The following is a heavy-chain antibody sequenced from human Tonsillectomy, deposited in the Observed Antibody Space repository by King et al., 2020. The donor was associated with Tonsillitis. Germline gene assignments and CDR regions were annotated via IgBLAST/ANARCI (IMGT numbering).Heavy chain of an antibody. V-gene: IGHV1-8*01. CDR2: MNPNSGNT. CDR1: GYTFTSYD. J-gene: IGHJ6*02. CDR3: ARSGMRGYCSGGSCYSADYYYYYDMDV. Sequence: QLVQSGAEVKKPGASVKVSCKASGYTFTSYDINWVRQATGQGLEWMGWMNPNSGNTGYAQKFQGRVTMTRNTSISTAYMELSSLRSEDTAVYYCARSGMRGYCSGGSCYSADYYYYYDMDVWGQGTTVTVSS. D-gene: IGHD2-15*01.